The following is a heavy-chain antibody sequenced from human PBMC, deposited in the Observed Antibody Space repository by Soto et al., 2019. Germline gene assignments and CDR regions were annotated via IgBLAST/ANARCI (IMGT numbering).Heavy chain of an antibody. CDR1: GFTFSDFY. CDR3: ARDRDTYGHGFFDY. V-gene: IGHV3-11*05. Sequence: PGGSLRLSCAASGFTFSDFYMTWIHQTPGKGLEWISYISTTSTHTNYADSVKGRFTVSRDNANNSLYLEMNNLRGDDTAVYFCARDRDTYGHGFFDYWGRGALVTVSS. CDR2: ISTTSTHT. D-gene: IGHD5-18*01. J-gene: IGHJ4*02.